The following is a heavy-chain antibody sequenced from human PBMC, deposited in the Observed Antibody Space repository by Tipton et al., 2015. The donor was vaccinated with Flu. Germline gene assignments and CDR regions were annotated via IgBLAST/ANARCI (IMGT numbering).Heavy chain of an antibody. CDR1: GGSISSYY. CDR2: IYYSGST. Sequence: LRLSCTVSGGSISSYYWSWIRQPPGKGLEWIGYIYYSGSTNYNPSLKSRVTISVDTSKNQFSLKLSSVTAADTAVYYGARDVGAFDIWGQGTMVTVSS. CDR3: ARDVGAFDI. D-gene: IGHD2-15*01. V-gene: IGHV4-59*01. J-gene: IGHJ3*02.